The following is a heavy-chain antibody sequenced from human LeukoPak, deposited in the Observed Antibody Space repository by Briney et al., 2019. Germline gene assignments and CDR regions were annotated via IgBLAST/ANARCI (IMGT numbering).Heavy chain of an antibody. D-gene: IGHD5-18*01. V-gene: IGHV4-30-4*01. CDR3: ARDRGYSYGYGRTFDY. CDR1: GGSISRGDYY. CDR2: IYESGST. J-gene: IGHJ4*02. Sequence: SQTLSLTCTVSGGSISRGDYYWSWFRQPPGKGLEWIGYIYESGSTNYNPSLKSRVTISLDTSKNQFSLKLRSVTAADTAVYFCARDRGYSYGYGRTFDYWGQGTLVTVSS.